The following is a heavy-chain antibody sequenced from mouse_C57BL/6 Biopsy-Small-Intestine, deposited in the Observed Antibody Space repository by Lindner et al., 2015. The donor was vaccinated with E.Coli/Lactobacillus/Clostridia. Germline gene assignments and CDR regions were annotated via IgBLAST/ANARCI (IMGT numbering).Heavy chain of an antibody. Sequence: VQLQESGPELVKPGASVKISCKASGYAFSSSWMNWVRQRPGKGLEWIGRIYPEDGDALYNGLFRGKATLTADKSSNTAYMQLSSLTSEDSAVYFCSRGTRLDFWGQGTTLTVSS. CDR2: IYPEDGDA. D-gene: IGHD3-3*01. CDR1: GYAFSSSW. J-gene: IGHJ2*01. CDR3: SRGTRLDF. V-gene: IGHV1-82*01.